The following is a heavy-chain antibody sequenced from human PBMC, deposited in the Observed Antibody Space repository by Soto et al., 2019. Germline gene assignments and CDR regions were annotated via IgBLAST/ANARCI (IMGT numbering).Heavy chain of an antibody. CDR3: ARDRSWYAGWFDP. CDR2: INAGNGNT. V-gene: IGHV1-3*01. Sequence: XSVNVSFKASVYTLTNYALHGVRQAPGQSLEWMGWINAGNGNTKYSQKFQGRVTITRDTSASTAYMELSSLRSEDTAVYYCARDRSWYAGWFDPWGQGTLVTVSS. D-gene: IGHD6-13*01. J-gene: IGHJ5*02. CDR1: VYTLTNYA.